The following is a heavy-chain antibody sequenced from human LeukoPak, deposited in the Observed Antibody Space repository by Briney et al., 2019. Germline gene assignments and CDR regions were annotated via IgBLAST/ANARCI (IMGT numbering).Heavy chain of an antibody. J-gene: IGHJ4*02. Sequence: GGSLRLSCAASGFTFSSYAMHWVRQAPGKGLEWVANIKRDGSEKYYVDSVKGRFTISRDNAKNSLDLQMNSLRVEDTAVYYCARLGPASSGWPESFDYWGQGTLVTVSS. V-gene: IGHV3-7*03. CDR1: GFTFSSYA. CDR2: IKRDGSEK. CDR3: ARLGPASSGWPESFDY. D-gene: IGHD6-19*01.